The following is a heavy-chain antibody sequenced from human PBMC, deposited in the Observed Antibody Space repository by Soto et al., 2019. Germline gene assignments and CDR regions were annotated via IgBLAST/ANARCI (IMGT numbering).Heavy chain of an antibody. Sequence: QVQLQQSGPGLVKPSQTLSLTCAISGDSVSSTSAAWNWIRQSPSRGLAWLGRTYYRSKWYHDYSLAVKSRQSITPDTANNEFSLQLNSVTPEDTAVYYCTRASYSSRWYWYFAYWGQGALVTVSS. CDR2: TYYRSKWYH. CDR3: TRASYSSRWYWYFAY. V-gene: IGHV6-1*01. J-gene: IGHJ4*02. D-gene: IGHD6-13*01. CDR1: GDSVSSTSAA.